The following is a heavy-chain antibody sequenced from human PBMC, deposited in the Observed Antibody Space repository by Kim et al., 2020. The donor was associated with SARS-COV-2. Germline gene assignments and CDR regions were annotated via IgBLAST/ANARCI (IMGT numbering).Heavy chain of an antibody. CDR1: GGSISSSSYY. CDR2: IYYSGST. V-gene: IGHV4-39*07. CDR3: ARDRGYSGYDRVVTAIWWFDP. J-gene: IGHJ5*02. Sequence: SETLSLTCTVSGGSISSSSYYWGWIRQPPGKGLEWIGSIYYSGSTYYNPSLKSRVTISVDTSKNQFSLKLSSVTAADTAVYYCARDRGYSGYDRVVTAIWWFDPWGQGTLVTVSS. D-gene: IGHD5-12*01.